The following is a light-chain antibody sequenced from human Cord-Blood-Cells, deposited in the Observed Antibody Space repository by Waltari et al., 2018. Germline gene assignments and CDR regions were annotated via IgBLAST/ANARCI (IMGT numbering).Light chain of an antibody. V-gene: IGKV1-5*01. Sequence: IEMTQSPSTLPASVGDRVTTTCRASQSISSWVAWYQQKPGKAPKLLIYDASSLESGVPSRFSGSGSGTEFTLTISSLQPDDFATYYCQQYNSYWTFGQGTKVEIK. CDR2: DAS. J-gene: IGKJ1*01. CDR1: QSISSW. CDR3: QQYNSYWT.